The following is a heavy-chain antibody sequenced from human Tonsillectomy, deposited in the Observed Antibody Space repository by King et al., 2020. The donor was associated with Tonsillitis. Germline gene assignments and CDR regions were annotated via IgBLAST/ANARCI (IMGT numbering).Heavy chain of an antibody. Sequence: VQLVESGGGLVQPGGSLKLSCAASGFTFSGSAMHWVRQASGKGLEWVGRIRTKANRYATAYAASVKGRFTISRDDSKNTAYLRMTSLKTEDTAVYYCTRYAAPEDGDSGDYWGQGTLVTVSS. J-gene: IGHJ4*02. CDR3: TRYAAPEDGDSGDY. CDR2: IRTKANRYAT. V-gene: IGHV3-73*02. CDR1: GFTFSGSA. D-gene: IGHD4-17*01.